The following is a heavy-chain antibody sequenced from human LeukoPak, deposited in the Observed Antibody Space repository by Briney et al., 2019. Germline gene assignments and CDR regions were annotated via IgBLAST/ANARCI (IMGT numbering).Heavy chain of an antibody. Sequence: GASVKVSCKASGYIFTNYHMHWVRQAPGQGLEWMGIINPGGGSTSYAQKFQGRVTMTRDTSTSTVYMELSSLRSEDTAVYYCARKSDNSYYFDYWGQGTLVTASP. CDR2: INPGGGST. D-gene: IGHD2/OR15-2a*01. CDR1: GYIFTNYH. V-gene: IGHV1-46*01. CDR3: ARKSDNSYYFDY. J-gene: IGHJ4*02.